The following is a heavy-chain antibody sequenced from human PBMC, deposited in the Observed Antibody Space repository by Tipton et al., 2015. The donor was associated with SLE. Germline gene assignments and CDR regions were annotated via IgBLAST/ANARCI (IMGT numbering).Heavy chain of an antibody. CDR2: IYSLGST. CDR3: AGASWSYGFFDY. D-gene: IGHD3-10*01. CDR1: GGSISSGNSY. V-gene: IGHV4-61*02. Sequence: TLSLTCSVSGGSISSGNSYWGWIRQPVGKGLEWIGRIYSLGSTTYNPTLKSRVTISLDMSKNQFSLKLSSVTAADTAMYYCAGASWSYGFFDYWGQGTLVTVSP. J-gene: IGHJ4*02.